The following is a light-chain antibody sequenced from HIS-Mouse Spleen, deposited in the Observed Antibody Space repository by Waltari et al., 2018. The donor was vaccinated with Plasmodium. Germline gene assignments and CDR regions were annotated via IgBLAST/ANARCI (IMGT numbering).Light chain of an antibody. V-gene: IGLV2-23*03. CDR2: EGS. CDR3: CSYAGSSTFV. J-gene: IGLJ3*02. CDR1: SSDVGSYNL. Sequence: QSALTQPASVSGSPGQSITISCTGTSSDVGSYNLVSWYQQHPAKAPKLMSYEGSKRPSGVSNRFSGSKSGNTASLTISGLQAEDEADYYCCSYAGSSTFVFGGGTKLTVL.